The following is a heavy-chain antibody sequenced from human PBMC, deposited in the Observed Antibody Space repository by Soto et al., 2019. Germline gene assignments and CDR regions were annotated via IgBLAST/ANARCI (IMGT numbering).Heavy chain of an antibody. Sequence: PGGSLRLSCAASGFTFSSYGMHWVRQAPGKGLGWVAVIWYDGSNKYYADSVKGRFTISRDNSKNTLYLQMNSLRAEDTAVYYCARDSSSWSRGWDYFDYWGQGTLVTVSS. J-gene: IGHJ4*02. CDR3: ARDSSSWSRGWDYFDY. CDR2: IWYDGSNK. V-gene: IGHV3-33*01. D-gene: IGHD6-13*01. CDR1: GFTFSSYG.